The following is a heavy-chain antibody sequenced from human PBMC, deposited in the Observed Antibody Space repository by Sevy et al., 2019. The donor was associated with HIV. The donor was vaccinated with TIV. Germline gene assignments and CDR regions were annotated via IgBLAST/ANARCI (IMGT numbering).Heavy chain of an antibody. CDR1: GFTFSNYA. J-gene: IGHJ6*03. CDR3: ARSGGDYGNRYGYCMDV. V-gene: IGHV3-23*01. CDR2: IGGSDGTT. D-gene: IGHD4-17*01. Sequence: GGSLRLSRVVSGFTFSNYAMSWVRQAPGKGLERVSTIGGSDGTTFHADSVKGRFTISRDNSKNTLSLQMNSLRAEDTAVYYCARSGGDYGNRYGYCMDVWGKGTTVTVSS.